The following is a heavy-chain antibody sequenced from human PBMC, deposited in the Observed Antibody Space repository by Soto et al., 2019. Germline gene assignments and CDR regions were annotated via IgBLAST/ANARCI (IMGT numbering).Heavy chain of an antibody. Sequence: LRPSCAASGFSFSAYYMSWIRQAPGTGLEWVSYISFNGDVTRYGDSVEGRITVSRDNAKKSLYLQRNSLRVEDTAVYYCARENGHPGHNYAMDVWGQGTTVTVSS. V-gene: IGHV3-11*01. CDR3: ARENGHPGHNYAMDV. J-gene: IGHJ6*02. CDR1: GFSFSAYY. CDR2: ISFNGDVT. D-gene: IGHD2-8*01.